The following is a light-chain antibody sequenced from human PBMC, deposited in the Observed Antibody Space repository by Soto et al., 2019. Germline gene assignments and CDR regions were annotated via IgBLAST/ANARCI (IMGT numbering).Light chain of an antibody. CDR1: QTFSGSY. CDR3: QQYGSSPPMYT. J-gene: IGKJ2*01. Sequence: EIVLTQSPGTLSLSPGERATLSCRASQTFSGSYLAWYQQTPGQAPRLVIYGASSRATGIPDRFSGSGSGTDFTLTISRLEPEDFAVYYCQQYGSSPPMYTFCQGTKLEIK. V-gene: IGKV3-20*01. CDR2: GAS.